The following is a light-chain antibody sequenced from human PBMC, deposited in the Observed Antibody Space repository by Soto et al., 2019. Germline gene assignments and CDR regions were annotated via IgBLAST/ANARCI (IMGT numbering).Light chain of an antibody. Sequence: EIVMTKSPATLSVSQRERATRSCRASQSVTSSSLAWYQQKPGQAPRLLIYGASTRATGIPARFSGSGSGTEFTLTISSLQSEDFAVYYCQQYNNWPRTFGQGTKVDIK. CDR1: QSVTSS. CDR3: QQYNNWPRT. V-gene: IGKV3-15*01. J-gene: IGKJ1*01. CDR2: GAS.